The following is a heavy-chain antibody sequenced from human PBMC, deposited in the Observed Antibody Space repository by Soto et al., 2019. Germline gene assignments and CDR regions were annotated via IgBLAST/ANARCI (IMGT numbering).Heavy chain of an antibody. Sequence: QVQLVESGGGVVQPGRSLRLSCAASGFTFSSYGMHWVRQAPGKGLEWVAVIWYDGSNKYYADSVKGRFTISRDNSKNTLYLQMNSLRAEDTAVNYCARGSSWYVDYWGQGTLVTVSS. V-gene: IGHV3-33*01. CDR2: IWYDGSNK. D-gene: IGHD6-13*01. J-gene: IGHJ4*02. CDR1: GFTFSSYG. CDR3: ARGSSWYVDY.